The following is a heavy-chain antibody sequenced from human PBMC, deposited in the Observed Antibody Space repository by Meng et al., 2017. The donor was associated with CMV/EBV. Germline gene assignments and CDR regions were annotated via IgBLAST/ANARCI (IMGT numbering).Heavy chain of an antibody. CDR2: INPNSGGT. Sequence: ASVKVSCKASGYTFTGYYMHWVRQAPGQGLEWMGWINPNSGGTNYAQKFQGGVTMTRDTSISTAYMELSRLRSDDTAVYYCARAPPYSNYRNIYYYYYGMDVWGQGTTVTVSS. D-gene: IGHD4-11*01. V-gene: IGHV1-2*02. CDR1: GYTFTGYY. CDR3: ARAPPYSNYRNIYYYYYGMDV. J-gene: IGHJ6*02.